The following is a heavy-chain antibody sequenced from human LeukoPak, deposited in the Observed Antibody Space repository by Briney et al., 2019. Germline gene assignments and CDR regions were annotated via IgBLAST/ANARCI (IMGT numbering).Heavy chain of an antibody. CDR1: GYTFTSYG. J-gene: IGHJ4*02. CDR2: INPSGGST. Sequence: EASVKVSCKASGYTFTSYGISWVRQAPGQGLEWMGIINPSGGSTSYAQKFQGRVTMTRDTSTSTVYMELSSLRSEDTAVYYCARGGASFPRSFDYWGQGTLVTVSS. V-gene: IGHV1-46*01. D-gene: IGHD2-21*01. CDR3: ARGGASFPRSFDY.